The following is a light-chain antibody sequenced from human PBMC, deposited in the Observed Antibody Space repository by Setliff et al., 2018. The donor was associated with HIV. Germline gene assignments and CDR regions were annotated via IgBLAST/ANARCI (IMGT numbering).Light chain of an antibody. CDR3: QQYYTTPLT. V-gene: IGKV4-1*01. CDR2: WAS. CDR1: QSILYNSNNKNY. Sequence: DIVMTQSPDSLAVSLGERATLNCKSSQSILYNSNNKNYLAWYQQRPGQSPRLLIYWASTREIGVPDRFSGSGSGTDFTLTISSLQAEDVAVYFCQQYYTTPLTFGQGTKV. J-gene: IGKJ1*01.